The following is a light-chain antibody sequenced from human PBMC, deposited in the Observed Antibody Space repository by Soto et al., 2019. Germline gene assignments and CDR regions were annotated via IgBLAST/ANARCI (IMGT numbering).Light chain of an antibody. Sequence: DIQMTQSPSSLSPSVGDRVTITCRASQSISTWLAWFQQKPGKAPDLLIYDASSLESGVPSRFSGSGSGTEFTLTISSLQPDDFATYYCQHYNSYPYTFGQGTKVDIK. CDR2: DAS. V-gene: IGKV1-5*01. CDR1: QSISTW. J-gene: IGKJ2*01. CDR3: QHYNSYPYT.